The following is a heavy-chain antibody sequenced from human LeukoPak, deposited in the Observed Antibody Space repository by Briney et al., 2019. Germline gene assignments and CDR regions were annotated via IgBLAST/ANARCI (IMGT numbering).Heavy chain of an antibody. CDR3: ARDRMGATPDY. CDR2: IYARGSA. CDR1: GGSINSHY. Sequence: SETLSLTCSVSGGSINSHYLSWIRQPAGKGLEWIGRIYARGSADYNPSLKSRVTMSVDTSKNQFSLKLTSVTAADTAVYYRARDRMGATPDYWGQGALVTVSS. D-gene: IGHD1-26*01. J-gene: IGHJ4*02. V-gene: IGHV4-4*07.